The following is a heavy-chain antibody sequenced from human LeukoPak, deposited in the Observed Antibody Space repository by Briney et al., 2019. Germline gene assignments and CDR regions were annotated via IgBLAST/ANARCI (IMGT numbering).Heavy chain of an antibody. Sequence: GGSLRLSCAASGFSVSTNYMSWVRQAPGKGLEWVGHIKTKTDGGTTDYAAPVKGRFTISRDDSKSTLYLQMNSLKTEDTAVYYCSTQKDYYYYYYMDVWGKGTTVTVSS. CDR2: IKTKTDGGTT. CDR3: STQKDYYYYYYMDV. J-gene: IGHJ6*03. V-gene: IGHV3-15*01. CDR1: GFSVSTNY.